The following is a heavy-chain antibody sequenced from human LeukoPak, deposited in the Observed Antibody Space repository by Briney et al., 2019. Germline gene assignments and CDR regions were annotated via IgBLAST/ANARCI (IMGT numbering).Heavy chain of an antibody. V-gene: IGHV3-30*02. J-gene: IGHJ4*02. Sequence: PGGSLRLSCAASGFSFSTYGMHWVRQAPGKGLEWVAFIRYDGSNKYYADSVKGRFTISRDNSKNTLYLQMNSLRAEDTAVYYCARKLAAAGNYWGQGTLVTVSS. CDR3: ARKLAAAGNY. D-gene: IGHD6-13*01. CDR2: IRYDGSNK. CDR1: GFSFSTYG.